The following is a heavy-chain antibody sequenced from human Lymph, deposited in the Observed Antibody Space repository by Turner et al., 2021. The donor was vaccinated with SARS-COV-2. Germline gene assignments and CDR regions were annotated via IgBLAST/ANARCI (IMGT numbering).Heavy chain of an antibody. CDR3: ARDGFRGWYGGGMDV. D-gene: IGHD6-19*01. V-gene: IGHV4-59*12. Sequence: QGHLQEAASGLAEPSEPLSRTLPLPGGSIRSYYWSWLRQRPGKGLEWIGYIHYSGSTNSNPTLKSRVTIAVDTSKNQFSLKLKSVTAADTAVYYCARDGFRGWYGGGMDVWGQGTTVTVSS. CDR1: GGSIRSYY. CDR2: IHYSGST. J-gene: IGHJ6*02.